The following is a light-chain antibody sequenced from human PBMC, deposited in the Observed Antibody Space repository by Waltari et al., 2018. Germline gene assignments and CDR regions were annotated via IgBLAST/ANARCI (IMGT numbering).Light chain of an antibody. CDR3: GTWDSSLSGAV. V-gene: IGLV1-51*02. Sequence: QSVLTQPPSVSAAPGQRVTLTCSGGTSTLWNHYVSWYRQFPGTAPKLLIYEDSERPSGMPGRFSGSKSGTSATLDITGLQAGDEADYYCGTWDSSLSGAVFGGGTHLTVL. CDR1: TSTLWNHY. J-gene: IGLJ7*01. CDR2: EDS.